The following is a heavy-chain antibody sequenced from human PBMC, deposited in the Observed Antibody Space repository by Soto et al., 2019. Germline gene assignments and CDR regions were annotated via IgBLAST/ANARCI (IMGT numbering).Heavy chain of an antibody. J-gene: IGHJ4*02. CDR2: ISSDGAST. V-gene: IGHV3-43*01. Sequence: PGGSLRLSCVASGFTFDDYTMHWVRQAPGKGLEWVSLISSDGASTYYADSLKGRFTISRDNSKNSLFLQMNNLRTEDTALYYCAKDASGYDMAFDYWGQGTLVTAPQ. D-gene: IGHD5-12*01. CDR3: AKDASGYDMAFDY. CDR1: GFTFDDYT.